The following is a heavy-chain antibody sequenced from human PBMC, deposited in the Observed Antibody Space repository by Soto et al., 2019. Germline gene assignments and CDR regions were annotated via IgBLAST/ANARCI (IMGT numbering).Heavy chain of an antibody. Sequence: ASVKVSCRASGYTFLSYGISWVRQAPGQGLEWMGWISAYSGKTDYAQRLQDRVTLTRDTSTNTAYMELRSLRSDDTAVYYCARNPSGSSFDSWGQGTLVTVSS. CDR1: GYTFLSYG. D-gene: IGHD1-26*01. CDR3: ARNPSGSSFDS. J-gene: IGHJ4*02. V-gene: IGHV1-18*04. CDR2: ISAYSGKT.